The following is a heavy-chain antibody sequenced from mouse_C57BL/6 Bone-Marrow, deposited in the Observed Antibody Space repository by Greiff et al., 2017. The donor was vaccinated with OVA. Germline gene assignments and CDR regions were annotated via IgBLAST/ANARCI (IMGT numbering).Heavy chain of an antibody. J-gene: IGHJ1*03. V-gene: IGHV7-1*01. D-gene: IGHD1-1*01. CDR1: GFTFSDFY. CDR2: SRNKANDYTT. Sequence: EVKLVESGGGLVQSGRSLRLSCATSGFTFSDFYMEWVRQAPGKGLEWIAASRNKANDYTTEYSASVKGRFIVSRDTSQSILYLQMNALRAEDTAIYYCARDYYGSSSDWYFDVWGTGTTVTVSS. CDR3: ARDYYGSSSDWYFDV.